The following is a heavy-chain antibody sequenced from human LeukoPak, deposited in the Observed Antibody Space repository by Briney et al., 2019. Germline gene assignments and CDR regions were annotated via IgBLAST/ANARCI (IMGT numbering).Heavy chain of an antibody. V-gene: IGHV1-24*01. D-gene: IGHD3-22*01. J-gene: IGHJ4*02. Sequence: GASVTVSCTVSGYTLTELSMHWVRQAPGKGLEWMGGFDPEDGETIYAQKFQGRVTMTEDTSTDTAYMELSSLRSEDTAVYYCATAPNYYDSSGYMYWGQGTLVTVSS. CDR2: FDPEDGET. CDR3: ATAPNYYDSSGYMY. CDR1: GYTLTELS.